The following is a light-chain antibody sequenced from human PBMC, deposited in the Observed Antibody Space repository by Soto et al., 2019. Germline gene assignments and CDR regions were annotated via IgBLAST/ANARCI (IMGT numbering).Light chain of an antibody. CDR1: QSVSTY. CDR2: DAS. Sequence: EIVLTQPPATLSFSLGQRATLSCRASQSVSTYLACYQQRPGQAPRPFIYDASNRATGIPASFSGRGSEQAVTLPITSLETEDAAVYYCQQRSNWPHTFGPGTKVDIK. J-gene: IGKJ3*01. CDR3: QQRSNWPHT. V-gene: IGKV3-11*01.